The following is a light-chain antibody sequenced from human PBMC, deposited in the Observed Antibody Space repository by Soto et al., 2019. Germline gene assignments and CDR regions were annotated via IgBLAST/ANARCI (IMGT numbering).Light chain of an antibody. CDR1: SGHSSYA. J-gene: IGLJ2*01. CDR3: QTWGTGIHVV. Sequence: QSVLTQSPSASASLGASVKLTRTLSSGHSSYAIAWHQQQPEKGPRYLMKLNSDGSHSKGDGIPDRFSGSSSGAERYLTISGLQSEDEADYYCQTWGTGIHVVFGGGTKLTVL. CDR2: LNSDGSH. V-gene: IGLV4-69*02.